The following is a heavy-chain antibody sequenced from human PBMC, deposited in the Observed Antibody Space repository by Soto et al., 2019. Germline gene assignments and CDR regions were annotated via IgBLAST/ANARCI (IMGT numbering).Heavy chain of an antibody. V-gene: IGHV2-70*01. D-gene: IGHD2-21*01. CDR1: GFSLSTLGTC. CDR2: INWDNNE. Sequence: SGPTLVNPTQTLTLTCTFSGFSLSTLGTCVTWIRQPPGKALEWLALINWDNNEYYNPSLKTRLTISRDTSKNQVVLTMTNVDPVDTATYYCALIPHYRDSYYMDYWGQGTLVNVSS. CDR3: ALIPHYRDSYYMDY. J-gene: IGHJ4*02.